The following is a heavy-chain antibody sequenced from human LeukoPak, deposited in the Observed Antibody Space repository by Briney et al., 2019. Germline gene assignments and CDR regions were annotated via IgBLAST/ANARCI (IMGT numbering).Heavy chain of an antibody. Sequence: GGSLRLSCTASGFTFSSYAVSWVRQAPGKGLEWVSGISGSDDNTYYADSVKGRFTISRDDSNNTLFLQMNSLRAEDTAIYFCAKDRYCSGGNCYSAFDIWGQGTMVTVFS. CDR1: GFTFSSYA. D-gene: IGHD2-15*01. V-gene: IGHV3-23*01. CDR2: ISGSDDNT. J-gene: IGHJ3*02. CDR3: AKDRYCSGGNCYSAFDI.